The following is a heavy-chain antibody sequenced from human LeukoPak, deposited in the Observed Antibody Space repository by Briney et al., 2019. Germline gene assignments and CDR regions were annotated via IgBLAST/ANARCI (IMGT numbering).Heavy chain of an antibody. CDR2: ISGSGGST. J-gene: IGHJ5*02. CDR3: AKDSQSVLWFDP. Sequence: GGSLRLSCAASGFTFSSYAMCWVRQAPGKGPEWVSAISGSGGSTYYADSVKGRFTISRDNSKNTLYLQMNSLRAEDTAVYYCAKDSQSVLWFDPWGQGTLVTVSS. V-gene: IGHV3-23*01. D-gene: IGHD3-10*02. CDR1: GFTFSSYA.